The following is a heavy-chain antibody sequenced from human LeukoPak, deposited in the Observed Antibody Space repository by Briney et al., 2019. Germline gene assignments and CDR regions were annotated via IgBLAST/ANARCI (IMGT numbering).Heavy chain of an antibody. J-gene: IGHJ6*03. CDR1: GGSISGYY. D-gene: IGHD1-26*01. V-gene: IGHV4-34*01. Sequence: PSETLSLTCTVSGGSISGYYWSWIRQPPGKRLEWVGESNDSGGTNYNPSLKSRVTISADTSKNQFSLKLSSVTAADTAVYYCAREVGLYYYYYYMDVWGKGTTVTVSS. CDR2: SNDSGGT. CDR3: AREVGLYYYYYYMDV.